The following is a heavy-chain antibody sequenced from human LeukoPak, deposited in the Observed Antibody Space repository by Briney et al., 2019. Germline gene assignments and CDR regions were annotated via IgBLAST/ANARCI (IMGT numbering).Heavy chain of an antibody. V-gene: IGHV3-73*01. CDR2: IRSKANSYAT. Sequence: AGGSLRLSCAASGFTFSGSAMHWVRQASGKGLEWVGRIRSKANSYATADAASVKGRFTISRDDSKNTAYLQMNSLKTEDTAVYYCRASHGSGSYPDYWGQGTLVTVSS. J-gene: IGHJ4*02. CDR3: RASHGSGSYPDY. D-gene: IGHD3-10*01. CDR1: GFTFSGSA.